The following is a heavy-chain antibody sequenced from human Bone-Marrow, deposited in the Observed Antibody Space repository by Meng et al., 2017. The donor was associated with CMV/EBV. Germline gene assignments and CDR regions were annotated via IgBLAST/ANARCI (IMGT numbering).Heavy chain of an antibody. CDR3: ARSGEMATIRAVAFDI. V-gene: IGHV1-2*02. J-gene: IGHJ3*02. CDR1: GYTFTGYY. CDR2: INPNSGGT. D-gene: IGHD5-24*01. Sequence: ASVKVSCKASGYTFTGYYMHWVRQAPGQGLEWMGWINPNSGGTNYAQKFQGRVTMTRDTSISTAYMELSRLRSDDTAVYYCARSGEMATIRAVAFDIWGQGPMVTVSS.